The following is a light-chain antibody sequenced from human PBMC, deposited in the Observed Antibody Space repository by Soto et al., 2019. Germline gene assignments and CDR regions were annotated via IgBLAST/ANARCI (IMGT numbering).Light chain of an antibody. CDR2: GAS. J-gene: IGLJ1*01. CDR1: SSDVGSSDL. Sequence: QSALAPPAPVARSPGQSIPISCIGTSSDVGSSDLGSRYQQHPDTAPKLLIYGASKRPSGVSNRFAGSKSGNTSSRPISGLQAEDLADYYYCSYASTNPYVFGTGTKGTV. V-gene: IGLV2-23*01. CDR3: CSYASTNPYV.